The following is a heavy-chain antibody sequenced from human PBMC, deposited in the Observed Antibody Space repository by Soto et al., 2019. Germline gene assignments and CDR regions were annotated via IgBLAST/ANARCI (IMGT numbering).Heavy chain of an antibody. CDR2: INPSGGST. V-gene: IGHV1-46*03. Sequence: ASVKVSCKASGYTFTSYYMHWVRQAPGQGLEWMGIINPSGGSTSYAQKFQGRVTMTRDTSTSTVYMELSSLRSEDTAVYYCARVGFMITFGGVTPYAFDIWGQGTMVTVS. CDR3: ARVGFMITFGGVTPYAFDI. J-gene: IGHJ3*02. CDR1: GYTFTSYY. D-gene: IGHD3-16*01.